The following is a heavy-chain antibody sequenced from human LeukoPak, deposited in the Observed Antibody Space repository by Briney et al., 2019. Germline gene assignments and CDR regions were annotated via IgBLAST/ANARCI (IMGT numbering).Heavy chain of an antibody. Sequence: PGGSLRLSCAASGFTFSSYRMNWVRQAPGKGLEWVAVISYDGSNKYYADSVKGRFTISRDNAKNSLYLQMNSLTAEDTAVYYCARARAVPGTGSLGYLDLWGRGTLVTVSS. CDR2: ISYDGSNK. CDR3: ARARAVPGTGSLGYLDL. J-gene: IGHJ2*01. V-gene: IGHV3-30*03. CDR1: GFTFSSYR. D-gene: IGHD6-19*01.